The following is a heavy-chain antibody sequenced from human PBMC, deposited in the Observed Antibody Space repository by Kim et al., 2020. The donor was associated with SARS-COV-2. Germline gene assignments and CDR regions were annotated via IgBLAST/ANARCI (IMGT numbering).Heavy chain of an antibody. CDR1: GFTFSSYD. D-gene: IGHD2-2*01. CDR2: ISSNGGST. V-gene: IGHV3-64D*09. CDR3: VRRGRGPSPAYDY. Sequence: GGSLRLSCSASGFTFSSYDMDWVRQAPGKGLEYVSAISSNGGSTYQVDSVKGRFIISRDISKNTLYLQMNSLRPEDTAVYYCVRRGRGPSPAYDYWGQGTLVTVSS. J-gene: IGHJ4*02.